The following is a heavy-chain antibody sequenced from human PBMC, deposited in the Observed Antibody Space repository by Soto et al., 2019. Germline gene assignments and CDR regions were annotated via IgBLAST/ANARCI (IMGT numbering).Heavy chain of an antibody. CDR3: ACATLYHSSGYFSVEYKWFDP. D-gene: IGHD3-22*01. V-gene: IGHV1-3*01. J-gene: IGHJ5*01. CDR2: INAGNGNT. CDR1: GYTFTSYA. Sequence: ASVKVSCKASGYTFTSYAMHWVRQAPGQRLEWMGWINAGNGNTKYSQKFQGRVTITRDTSASTAYMELSSLRSEDTAVYYCACATLYHSSGYFSVEYKWFDPWGQGTMVTV.